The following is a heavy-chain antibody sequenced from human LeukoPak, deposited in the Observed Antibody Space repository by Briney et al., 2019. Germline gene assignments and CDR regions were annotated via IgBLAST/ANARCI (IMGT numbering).Heavy chain of an antibody. Sequence: PGGSLRLSCAASGFTFSGYSMNWVRQAPGKGLEWVSSISSSSDYIYYADSVKGRFTISRDNAKNSLYLQMNSLRAEDTAVYYCAKDITMVRGGIFNYWGQGTLVTVSS. V-gene: IGHV3-21*04. J-gene: IGHJ4*02. D-gene: IGHD3-10*01. CDR1: GFTFSGYS. CDR2: ISSSSDYI. CDR3: AKDITMVRGGIFNY.